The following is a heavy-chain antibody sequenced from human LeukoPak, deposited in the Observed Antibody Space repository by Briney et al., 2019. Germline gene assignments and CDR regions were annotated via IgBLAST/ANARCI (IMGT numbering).Heavy chain of an antibody. J-gene: IGHJ4*02. CDR2: ISSSSSYI. CDR1: GFTFSSYS. CDR3: ARDKSRTMVRGVIRTYYFDY. V-gene: IGHV3-21*01. Sequence: GGSLRLSCAASGFTFSSYSMNWVRQAPGEGLEWVSSISSSSSYIYYADSVKGRFTISRDNAKNSLYLQMNSLRAEDTAVYYCARDKSRTMVRGVIRTYYFDYWGQGTLVTVSS. D-gene: IGHD3-10*01.